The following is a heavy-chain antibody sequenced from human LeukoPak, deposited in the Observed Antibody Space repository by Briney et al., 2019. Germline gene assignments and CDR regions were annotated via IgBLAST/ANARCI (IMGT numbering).Heavy chain of an antibody. CDR2: IYHSGSP. Sequence: SETLSLTCTVSGYSISSGYYWSWIRQPPGKGLEWIGHIYHSGSPKYHPSLKSRVTISVDTSKNQFSLKLTSVTAADTAVYYCARIITMIVGDGFDPWGQGSLVTVSS. V-gene: IGHV4-61*01. J-gene: IGHJ5*02. D-gene: IGHD3-22*01. CDR1: GYSISSGYY. CDR3: ARIITMIVGDGFDP.